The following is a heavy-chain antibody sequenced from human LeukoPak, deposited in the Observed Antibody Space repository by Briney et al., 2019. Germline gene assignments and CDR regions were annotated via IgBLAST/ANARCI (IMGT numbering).Heavy chain of an antibody. V-gene: IGHV4-59*01. CDR3: ARDGSPYLGYDYGMDV. J-gene: IGHJ6*02. Sequence: PSETLSLTCTVSGGSISSYYWSWIRQPPGKRLEWIGYIYYSGSTNYNPSLKSRVTISVDTSKNQFSLKLSSVTAADTAVYYCARDGSPYLGYDYGMDVWGQGTTVTVSS. D-gene: IGHD2-21*01. CDR1: GGSISSYY. CDR2: IYYSGST.